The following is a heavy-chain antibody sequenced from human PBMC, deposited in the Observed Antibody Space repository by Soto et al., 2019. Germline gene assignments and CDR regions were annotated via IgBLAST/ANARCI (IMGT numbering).Heavy chain of an antibody. CDR3: AIDSNKNWWEMYT. CDR2: ISYDGSNK. CDR1: GFTFSSYG. V-gene: IGHV3-30*03. J-gene: IGHJ5*02. Sequence: GGSLRLSCAASGFTFSSYGMHWVRQAPGKGLEWVAVISYDGSNKYYADSVKGRFTISRDNSKNTLYLQMNSLRAEDTAVYYCAIDSNKNWWEMYTWGQGTLVTVSS. D-gene: IGHD2-8*02.